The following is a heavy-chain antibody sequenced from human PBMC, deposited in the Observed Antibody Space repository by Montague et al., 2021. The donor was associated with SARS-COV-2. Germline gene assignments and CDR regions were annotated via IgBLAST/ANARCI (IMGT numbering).Heavy chain of an antibody. CDR3: ARDLAGYYGSGSYGGMDV. Sequence: SETLSLTCTVSGGSISSSSYYWGWIRQPPGKGLEWIGSLYYSGSTYYNPSLKSRVTISVDTSKNQFSLKLSSVTAADTAVYYCARDLAGYYGSGSYGGMDVWGQGTTVTVSS. CDR2: LYYSGST. D-gene: IGHD3-10*01. J-gene: IGHJ6*02. V-gene: IGHV4-39*07. CDR1: GGSISSSSYY.